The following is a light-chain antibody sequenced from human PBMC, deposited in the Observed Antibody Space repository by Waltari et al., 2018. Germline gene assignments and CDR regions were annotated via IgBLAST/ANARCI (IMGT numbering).Light chain of an antibody. Sequence: QSALTQPASVSGSPGQSITISCTGTSSDVGGYNYVSWYQPHPGKAPNLRIYEVSNRPSGVSNRFSGSKSGNTASLTISGLQAEDEADYYCSSYTSSSTRVFGTGTKVTVL. CDR3: SSYTSSSTRV. CDR1: SSDVGGYNY. V-gene: IGLV2-14*01. CDR2: EVS. J-gene: IGLJ1*01.